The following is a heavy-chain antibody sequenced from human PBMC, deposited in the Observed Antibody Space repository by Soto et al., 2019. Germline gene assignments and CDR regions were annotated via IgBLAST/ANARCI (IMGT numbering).Heavy chain of an antibody. CDR2: ISSSSSYI. J-gene: IGHJ6*02. CDR1: GFTFSSYS. V-gene: IGHV3-21*01. Sequence: PGGSLRLSCAASGFTFSSYSMNWVRQAPGKGLEWVSSISSSSSYIYYADSVKGRFTISRDNAKNSLYLQMNSLRAEDTAVYYCARWQHRDYYYYGMDVWGQGTTVTVSS. D-gene: IGHD6-13*01. CDR3: ARWQHRDYYYYGMDV.